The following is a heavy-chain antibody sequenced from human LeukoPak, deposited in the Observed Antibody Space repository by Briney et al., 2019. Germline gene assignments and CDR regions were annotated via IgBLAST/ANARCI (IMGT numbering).Heavy chain of an antibody. CDR1: GGSFSGHH. CDR3: ARSHKGDYFDY. CDR2: IYYSGST. Sequence: PSETLSLTCAVSGGSFSGHHWSWIRQPPGKGLEWIGYIYYSGSTNYNPSLKGRVTISVDTSKNQFSLKLSSVTAADTAVYYCARSHKGDYFDYWGQGTLVTVSS. V-gene: IGHV4-59*08. J-gene: IGHJ4*02.